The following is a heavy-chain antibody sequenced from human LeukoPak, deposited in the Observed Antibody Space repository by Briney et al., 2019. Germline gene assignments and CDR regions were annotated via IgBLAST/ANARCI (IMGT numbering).Heavy chain of an antibody. D-gene: IGHD2-2*02. J-gene: IGHJ4*02. V-gene: IGHV3-33*01. CDR3: ARDPLVYM. CDR2: MWFDGNKK. Sequence: GRSLRLSCAASGFNFSSYGMHWVRQAPGKGLEWVAVMWFDGNKKYYADSVKGRFTISRDNSKNTVYLQMNSLSAEDTAVYYCARDPLVYMWGQGSLVTVSS. CDR1: GFNFSSYG.